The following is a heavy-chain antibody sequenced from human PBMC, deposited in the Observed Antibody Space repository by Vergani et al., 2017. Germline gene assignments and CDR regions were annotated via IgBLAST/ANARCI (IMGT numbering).Heavy chain of an antibody. CDR1: SFKLGDYG. CDR3: ARGTRDTPSSLDY. J-gene: IGHJ4*02. CDR2: TWYEGNNN. Sequence: VHLVESGGGLVKPGGSLRLSCTPSSFKLGDYGMHWVRQAPGRGLEWVSMTWYEGNNNYYADSVKGRFTISKDISKNTLYLQMNSLRGDDTAVYYCARGTRDTPSSLDYWGQGTLVTVSS. D-gene: IGHD5-24*01. V-gene: IGHV3-33*01.